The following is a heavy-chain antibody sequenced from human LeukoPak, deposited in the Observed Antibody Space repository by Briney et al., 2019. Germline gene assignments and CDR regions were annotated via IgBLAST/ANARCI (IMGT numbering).Heavy chain of an antibody. V-gene: IGHV1-8*01. CDR2: MNPNSCNT. D-gene: IGHD1-14*01. CDR1: GYTLTSYD. CDR3: ARVLTGLMDV. Sequence: GSVKFSCNASGYTLTSYDINCVRQATGQGLDWMGWMNPNSCNTGYAQKIQGRVTMTRNTSISTAYMELSSLRSEDTAVYYCARVLTGLMDVWGQGTTVTVSS. J-gene: IGHJ6*02.